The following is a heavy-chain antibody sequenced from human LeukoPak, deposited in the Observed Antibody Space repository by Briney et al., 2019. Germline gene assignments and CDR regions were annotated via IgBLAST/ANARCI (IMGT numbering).Heavy chain of an antibody. CDR1: GYTFTGYY. D-gene: IGHD3-22*01. CDR2: MNPNSGNT. J-gene: IGHJ5*02. CDR3: ARGSLVMIVVEGDWFDP. Sequence: ASVKVSCKASGYTFTGYYMHWVRQAPGQGLEWMGWMNPNSGNTGYAQKFQGRVTMTRNTSISTAYMELSSLRSEDTAVYYCARGSLVMIVVEGDWFDPWGQGTLVTVSS. V-gene: IGHV1-8*02.